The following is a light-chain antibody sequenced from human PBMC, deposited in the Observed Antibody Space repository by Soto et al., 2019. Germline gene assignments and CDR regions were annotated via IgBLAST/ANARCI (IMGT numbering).Light chain of an antibody. Sequence: QSALTQPASVSGSPGQSITISCTGTRNDVGGYNDVSWYQLHPGKAPKLIIFEVTKRPSGISYRFAGSTSGNTASLTISGLQAEDEAYYSCSSYTTSATYVFGTGTKLTVL. CDR2: EVT. CDR1: RNDVGGYND. CDR3: SSYTTSATYV. J-gene: IGLJ1*01. V-gene: IGLV2-14*01.